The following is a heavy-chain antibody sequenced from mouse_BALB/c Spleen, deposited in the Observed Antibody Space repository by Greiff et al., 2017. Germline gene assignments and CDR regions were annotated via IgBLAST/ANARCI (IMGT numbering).Heavy chain of an antibody. J-gene: IGHJ2*01. Sequence: VQLQQSGAELVKPGASVKLSCKASGYTFTSYYMYWVKQRPGQGLEWIGEINPSNGGTNFNEKFKSKATLTVDKSSSTAYMQLSSLTSGDSAVYYCTRDYGSAFDYWGQGTTLTVSS. CDR2: INPSNGGT. CDR1: GYTFTSYY. CDR3: TRDYGSAFDY. D-gene: IGHD1-1*01. V-gene: IGHV1S81*02.